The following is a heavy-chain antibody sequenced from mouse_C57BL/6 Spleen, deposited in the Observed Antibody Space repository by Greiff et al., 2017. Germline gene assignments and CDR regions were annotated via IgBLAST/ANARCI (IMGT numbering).Heavy chain of an antibody. CDR3: ARRGYGSSWGYAMDY. J-gene: IGHJ4*01. CDR1: GYAFTNYL. Sequence: QVQLKESGAELVRPGTSVKVSCKASGYAFTNYLIGWVKQRPGQGLEWIGVINPGSGGTNYNEKFKGKATLTADKSSSTAYMQLSSLTSEDSAVYFCARRGYGSSWGYAMDYWGQGTSVTVSS. V-gene: IGHV1-54*01. D-gene: IGHD1-1*01. CDR2: INPGSGGT.